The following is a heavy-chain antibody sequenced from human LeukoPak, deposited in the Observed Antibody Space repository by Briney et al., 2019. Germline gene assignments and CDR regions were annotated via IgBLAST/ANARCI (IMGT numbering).Heavy chain of an antibody. D-gene: IGHD6-13*01. Sequence: ASVKVSCTASGYTFTGYYMHWVRHASGQGLEWMGWINPNSGGTNYAQKFQGRVTMTRDTSITTAYMELSRLRSDDTAVYYCAVAIAAVNAFDIWGQGTMVTVSS. CDR3: AVAIAAVNAFDI. CDR2: INPNSGGT. CDR1: GYTFTGYY. J-gene: IGHJ3*02. V-gene: IGHV1-2*02.